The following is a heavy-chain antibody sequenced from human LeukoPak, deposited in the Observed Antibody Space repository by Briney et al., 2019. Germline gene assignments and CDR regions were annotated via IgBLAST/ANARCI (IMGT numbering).Heavy chain of an antibody. Sequence: GGSLRLACAASGSTFSTYWMTWVRQAPGKGPEWVANIKEDGSATYYVDSVKGRFTISRDNAKKSLYLQMNSLRAEDTAVYYCARDSPGYLAYDSWGQGTLVTVSS. CDR2: IKEDGSAT. D-gene: IGHD1-1*01. J-gene: IGHJ4*02. V-gene: IGHV3-7*04. CDR3: ARDSPGYLAYDS. CDR1: GSTFSTYW.